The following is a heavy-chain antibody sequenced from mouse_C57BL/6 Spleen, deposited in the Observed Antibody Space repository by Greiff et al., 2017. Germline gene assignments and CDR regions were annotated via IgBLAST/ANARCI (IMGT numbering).Heavy chain of an antibody. V-gene: IGHV14-4*01. J-gene: IGHJ1*01. CDR1: GFNINDDY. CDR3: PAPGYFDV. Sequence: VQLQQSGAELVRPGASVKLSCTASGFNINDDYMHWVKQRPEQGLEWIGWIDPENGDTDYASKFQGKATITADTSSNTAYLQLSSLTSEDTAVYYCPAPGYFDVWGAGTTVAVSS. CDR2: IDPENGDT.